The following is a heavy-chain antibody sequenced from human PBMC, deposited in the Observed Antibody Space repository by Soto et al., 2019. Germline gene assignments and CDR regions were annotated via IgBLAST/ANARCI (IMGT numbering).Heavy chain of an antibody. D-gene: IGHD3-10*01. CDR1: RLTFRNYG. Sequence: GGSLRLSCAASRLTFRNYGMCWVRQGPGKGLEWVSGISPTGEQRFYVVSVKGRFFISRDNSQNTLSLEMSNLRADDTAVYYCAKRYGSGSYRDFNSYYGMDIWGQGTSVTVSS. J-gene: IGHJ6*02. CDR3: AKRYGSGSYRDFNSYYGMDI. V-gene: IGHV3-23*01. CDR2: ISPTGEQR.